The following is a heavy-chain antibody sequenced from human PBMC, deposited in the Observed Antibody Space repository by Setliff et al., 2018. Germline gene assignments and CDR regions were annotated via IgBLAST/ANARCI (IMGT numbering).Heavy chain of an antibody. CDR3: ARVTGFFYVDA. J-gene: IGHJ6*03. V-gene: IGHV4-34*01. CDR1: GGSLSFFH. Sequence: SETLSLTCGVYGGSLSFFHWHWIRQSPGKGLEWIGQINYGGDTIYNPSLQSRVTISLDASKNQFYLRLASVTAADTAVYYCARVTGFFYVDAWGKGTTVTVSS. D-gene: IGHD3-3*01. CDR2: INYGGDT.